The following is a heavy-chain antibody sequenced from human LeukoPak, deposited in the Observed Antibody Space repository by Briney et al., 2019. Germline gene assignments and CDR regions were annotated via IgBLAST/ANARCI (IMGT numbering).Heavy chain of an antibody. D-gene: IGHD6-19*01. CDR1: GFTFRSSG. CDR2: IWFDGSNK. Sequence: GGSLRLSCAASGFTFRSSGMPWVRQAPGKGLEWVAVIWFDGSNKYYADSVEGRFTISRDNIKNTLYLQMNSLRAEATAVYYCATGLHPGIAVAGINWGQGTLVTVSS. V-gene: IGHV3-33*01. J-gene: IGHJ4*02. CDR3: ATGLHPGIAVAGIN.